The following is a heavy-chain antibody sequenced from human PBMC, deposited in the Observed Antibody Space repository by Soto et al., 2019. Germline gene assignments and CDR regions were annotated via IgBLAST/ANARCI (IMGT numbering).Heavy chain of an antibody. CDR1: GGSISSGGYS. Sequence: SETLSLTCAVSGGSISSGGYSWSWIRQPPGKGLEWIGYIYHSGSTYYNPSLKSRVTISVDRSKNQFSLKLSSVTAADTAVYYCERGSVGDRFDYWGQGTLVTVSS. CDR2: IYHSGST. J-gene: IGHJ4*02. CDR3: ERGSVGDRFDY. V-gene: IGHV4-30-2*01. D-gene: IGHD1-26*01.